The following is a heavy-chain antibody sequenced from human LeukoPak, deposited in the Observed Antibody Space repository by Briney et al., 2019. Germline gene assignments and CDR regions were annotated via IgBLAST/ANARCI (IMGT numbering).Heavy chain of an antibody. CDR1: GGSISSSSYY. Sequence: SETLSLTRTVSGGSISSSSYYWGWIRQPPGKGLEWIGSISYSGSTYYNPSLKSRVTISVDKSKNQFSLKLSSLTAADTAVYYCARDHPGGCYAGGIDYWGQGTLVTVSS. J-gene: IGHJ4*02. D-gene: IGHD1-26*01. V-gene: IGHV4-39*07. CDR3: ARDHPGGCYAGGIDY. CDR2: ISYSGST.